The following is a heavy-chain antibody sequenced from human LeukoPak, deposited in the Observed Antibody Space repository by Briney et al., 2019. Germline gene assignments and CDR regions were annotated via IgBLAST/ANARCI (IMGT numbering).Heavy chain of an antibody. Sequence: GGSLRLSCAASGFTFSSYAMHWVRQAPGKGLEWVAVISYDGNNKYYADSVKGRFTISRDNSKNTLYLQMNSLRAEDTAVYYCARDPSRLVVVVAANTDYWGQGTLVTVSS. CDR1: GFTFSSYA. CDR3: ARDPSRLVVVVAANTDY. J-gene: IGHJ4*02. D-gene: IGHD2-15*01. CDR2: ISYDGNNK. V-gene: IGHV3-30-3*01.